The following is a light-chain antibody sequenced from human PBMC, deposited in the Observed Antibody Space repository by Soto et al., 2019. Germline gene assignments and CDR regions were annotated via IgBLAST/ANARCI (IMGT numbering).Light chain of an antibody. J-gene: IGLJ1*01. CDR3: SSFSGTSFYV. V-gene: IGLV2-8*01. Sequence: QSALTQPPSASGSPGQSVTISCTGTGTDVGGYNYVSWYQQHPGKAPRLMIYRVSQRLSGVPERFSGSKSGNTASLTVSGLQAEDEADYYCSSFSGTSFYVFGSGTKVTVL. CDR1: GTDVGGYNY. CDR2: RVS.